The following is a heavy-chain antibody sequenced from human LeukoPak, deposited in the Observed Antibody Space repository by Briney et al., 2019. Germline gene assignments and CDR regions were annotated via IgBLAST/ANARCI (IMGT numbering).Heavy chain of an antibody. CDR2: ISSSGSTI. Sequence: GGSLRLSRAASGFTFSDYYMSWIRQAPGKGLEWVSYISSSGSTIYYADSVKGRFTISRDNAKNSLYLQMNSLRAEDTAVYYCARAPRVWGVIITYYYYYMDVWGKGTTVTISS. CDR3: ARAPRVWGVIITYYYYYMDV. CDR1: GFTFSDYY. D-gene: IGHD3-10*01. J-gene: IGHJ6*03. V-gene: IGHV3-11*01.